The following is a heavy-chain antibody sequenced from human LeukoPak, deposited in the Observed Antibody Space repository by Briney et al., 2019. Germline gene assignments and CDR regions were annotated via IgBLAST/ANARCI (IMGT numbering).Heavy chain of an antibody. J-gene: IGHJ4*02. CDR2: IWYDGSEK. CDR1: GFTFSSYW. V-gene: IGHV3-33*08. Sequence: GGSLRLSCAASGFTFSSYWMNWARQAPGKGLEWVAVIWYDGSEKYYADSVKGRFTISRDNSKNILYLQMDSLRAEDTAVYYCARDIAARRFDYWGQGTLVTVSS. CDR3: ARDIAARRFDY. D-gene: IGHD6-6*01.